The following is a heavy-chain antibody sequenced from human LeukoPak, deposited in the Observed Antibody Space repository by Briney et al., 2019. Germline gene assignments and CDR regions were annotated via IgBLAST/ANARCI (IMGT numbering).Heavy chain of an antibody. Sequence: GASVTVSCKASGYTFIGYYIYWVRQAPGQGLEWMGWINCNTGGADYAQKFQGRITMTRDTSITTLYMELSSLRPDDTAVYYCVRSGFYYGLDVWGQGTTVTVSS. CDR3: VRSGFYYGLDV. J-gene: IGHJ6*02. CDR1: GYTFIGYY. CDR2: INCNTGGA. V-gene: IGHV1-2*02.